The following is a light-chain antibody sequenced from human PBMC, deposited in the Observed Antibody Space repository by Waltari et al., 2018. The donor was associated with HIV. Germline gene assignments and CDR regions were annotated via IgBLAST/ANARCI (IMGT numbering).Light chain of an antibody. CDR3: SSYTNRVTWV. CDR1: GSDVGGYNY. Sequence: QSALTQPALAPGSRGGPITISSTGTGSDVGGYNYVLWYQQQPGKAPKLLIYAVSNRPSGVSNRFSGSKSGNTASLTVSGLQTEDEADYYCSSYTNRVTWVFGGGTRLTVL. CDR2: AVS. V-gene: IGLV2-14*01. J-gene: IGLJ3*02.